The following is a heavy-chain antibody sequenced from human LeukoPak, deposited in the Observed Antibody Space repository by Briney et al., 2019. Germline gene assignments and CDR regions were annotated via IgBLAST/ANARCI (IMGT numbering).Heavy chain of an antibody. V-gene: IGHV4-38-2*02. CDR1: GYSISSGYY. J-gene: IGHJ5*02. Sequence: PSETLSLTCTVSGYSISSGYYWGWIRQPPGKGLEWIGSIYHSGSTYYNPSLKSRVTISVYTSKNQFSLKLSSVTAAETAVYYCARAGWFGELSPPHGFDPWGQGTLVTVSS. D-gene: IGHD3-10*01. CDR3: ARAGWFGELSPPHGFDP. CDR2: IYHSGST.